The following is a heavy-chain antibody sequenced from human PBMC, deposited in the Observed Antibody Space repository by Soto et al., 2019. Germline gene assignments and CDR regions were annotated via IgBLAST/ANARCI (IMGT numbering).Heavy chain of an antibody. J-gene: IGHJ4*02. V-gene: IGHV4-59*01. CDR1: GGYISSYY. CDR2: IYYSRST. D-gene: IGHD2-2*01. Sequence: QVQLQESGPGLVKPSETLSLTCTVSGGYISSYYWTWIRQPPGKGLEWIGYIYYSRSTNYNPSLKSRVTMSIDTSKNQFSLKLSSVTAADTAVYYCARAFGSTMPSLFWGQGTLVTVSS. CDR3: ARAFGSTMPSLF.